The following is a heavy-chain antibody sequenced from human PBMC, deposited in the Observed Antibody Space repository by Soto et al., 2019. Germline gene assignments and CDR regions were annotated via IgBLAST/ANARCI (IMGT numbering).Heavy chain of an antibody. V-gene: IGHV4-30-4*01. Sequence: SETLSLTCSVSGDSMNNGDDFWTWIRQTPGKGLQWIGYISDSGSTFYNPSLKTRRALSVDTYKNQFSVRLRSVTAADTAVYYCARDRAHLYEGSGRLDLWGQGMLVTVSS. CDR3: ARDRAHLYEGSGRLDL. D-gene: IGHD3-22*01. J-gene: IGHJ4*02. CDR1: GDSMNNGDDF. CDR2: ISDSGST.